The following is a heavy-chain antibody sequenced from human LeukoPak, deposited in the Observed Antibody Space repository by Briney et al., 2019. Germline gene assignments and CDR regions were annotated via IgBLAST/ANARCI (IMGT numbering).Heavy chain of an antibody. CDR3: ARGAVAGTIGYFDY. CDR1: GFTFSGYI. V-gene: IGHV3-30*04. J-gene: IGHJ4*02. CDR2: ISSDGSHK. Sequence: GGSLRLSCAASGFTFSGYIMSWVRQAPGKGLEWVAIISSDGSHKSYADSVKGRFTISRDNSKNRLYLQMNSLRAEDTAVYYCARGAVAGTIGYFDYWGQGTLVTVS. D-gene: IGHD6-19*01.